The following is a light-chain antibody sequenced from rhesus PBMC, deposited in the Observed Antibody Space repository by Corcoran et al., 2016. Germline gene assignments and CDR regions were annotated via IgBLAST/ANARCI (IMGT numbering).Light chain of an antibody. J-gene: IGKJ4*01. CDR1: QSGSNN. V-gene: IGKV3-42*03. CDR2: GAP. Sequence: EIVLTQSPATLSLSPGERVALSCRATQSGSNNLAWYQQKPGQAPRVLIYGAPNRATDIPDRFSGSGSGTDFTLTISSLEPEDFALYCCQQYSDWPLTFGGGTKVEIK. CDR3: QQYSDWPLT.